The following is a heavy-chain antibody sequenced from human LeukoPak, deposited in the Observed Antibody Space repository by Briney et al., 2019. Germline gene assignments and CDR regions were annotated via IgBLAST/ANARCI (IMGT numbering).Heavy chain of an antibody. V-gene: IGHV3-23*01. Sequence: PGGSLRLSCAASGFTFSSYAMSWVRQAPGKGLEWVSAISGSGGSTYYADSVKGRFTISRDNAKNSLYLQMNSLRAEDTAVYYCARDASWHSSGWNPRVDYWGQGTLVTVSS. J-gene: IGHJ4*02. D-gene: IGHD6-19*01. CDR2: ISGSGGST. CDR3: ARDASWHSSGWNPRVDY. CDR1: GFTFSSYA.